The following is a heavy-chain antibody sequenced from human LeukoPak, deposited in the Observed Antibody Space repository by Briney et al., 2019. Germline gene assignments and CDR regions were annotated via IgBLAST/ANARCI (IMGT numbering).Heavy chain of an antibody. CDR3: AKGDKPVIAMVKFDY. D-gene: IGHD5-18*01. CDR2: ISDSGDSI. J-gene: IGHJ4*02. V-gene: IGHV3-23*01. CDR1: AFTFSAYA. Sequence: GGSLRLSCAASAFTFSAYAMTWVRQAPGKGLEWVSGISDSGDSIYYADSVKGRFTISRDNSKNTLYMQMNSLRAEDTAVYYCAKGDKPVIAMVKFDYWGQGTLVTVSS.